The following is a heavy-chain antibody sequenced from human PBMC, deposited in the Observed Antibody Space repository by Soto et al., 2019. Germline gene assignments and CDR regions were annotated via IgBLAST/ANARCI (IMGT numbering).Heavy chain of an antibody. D-gene: IGHD1-26*01. CDR2: ITPFSGDV. V-gene: IGHV1-45*02. CDR1: GNTFTYRY. J-gene: IGHJ4*02. CDR3: GSGGAGSGPFTWELPDH. Sequence: QMQLVQSGAEVKRTGSTVTVSCKALGNTFTYRYLHWVRHAPGQALEWMGWITPFSGDVHYAHKFQERVTITRDRSINTDYMRMSSLRSEETAMYYCGSGGAGSGPFTWELPDHWGQGTLVTVSS.